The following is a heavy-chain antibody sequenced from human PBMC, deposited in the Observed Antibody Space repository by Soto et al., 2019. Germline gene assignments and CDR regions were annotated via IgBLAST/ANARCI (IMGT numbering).Heavy chain of an antibody. CDR3: ARPSGSYSYYYGMDV. J-gene: IGHJ6*02. V-gene: IGHV4-59*01. CDR1: GASIRSFF. D-gene: IGHD1-26*01. Sequence: QVHLQESGPGLVKPSETLSLTCTVSGASIRSFFWTWIRQPPGRGLEWIGNIYYSVSTNYNPSLKNRVTMSVDTSKNQFSLMLTSVTAADTAMYYCARPSGSYSYYYGMDVWGQGTTVTVSS. CDR2: IYYSVST.